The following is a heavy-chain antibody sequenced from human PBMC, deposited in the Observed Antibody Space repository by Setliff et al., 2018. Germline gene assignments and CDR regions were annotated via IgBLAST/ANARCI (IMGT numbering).Heavy chain of an antibody. J-gene: IGHJ4*02. Sequence: SETLSLTCAVSGYSITGGYYWGWIRQPPGKGLEWIGSIYYSGSTYYNPSLKSRVTVSVDTSKNQFSLKLSSVTAADTAVYYCARRSTYYNFWSGYWDYWGQGTLVTVSS. CDR1: GYSITGGYY. V-gene: IGHV4-38-2*01. CDR3: ARRSTYYNFWSGYWDY. D-gene: IGHD3-3*01. CDR2: IYYSGST.